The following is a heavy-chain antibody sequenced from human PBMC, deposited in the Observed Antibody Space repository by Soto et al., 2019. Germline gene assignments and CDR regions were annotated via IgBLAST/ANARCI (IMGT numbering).Heavy chain of an antibody. CDR2: IWYDGSNK. CDR3: ARFRVKVVGATVRESVIDY. J-gene: IGHJ4*02. CDR1: GFTFSSYG. D-gene: IGHD1-26*01. V-gene: IGHV3-33*01. Sequence: QVQLVESGGGVVQPGRSLRLSCAASGFTFSSYGMHWVRQAPGKGLEWVAVIWYDGSNKYYADSVKGRFTISRDNSKNXLFXQMNSLRAEDTAVYYCARFRVKVVGATVRESVIDYWGQGTLVTVSS.